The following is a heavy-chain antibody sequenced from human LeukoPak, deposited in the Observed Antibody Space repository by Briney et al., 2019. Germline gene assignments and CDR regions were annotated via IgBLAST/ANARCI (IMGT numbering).Heavy chain of an antibody. Sequence: GGSLRLSCTASGFTFSNYWVHWVRQAPGKGLVWVSRINRDGSTTNYADSVKGRFTVSRDNAKNTLNLQMNSLRAEDTAVYYCARDRKSGESSEIDFWGQGTLVTVSS. V-gene: IGHV3-74*01. CDR1: GFTFSNYW. D-gene: IGHD3-10*01. CDR3: ARDRKSGESSEIDF. CDR2: INRDGSTT. J-gene: IGHJ4*02.